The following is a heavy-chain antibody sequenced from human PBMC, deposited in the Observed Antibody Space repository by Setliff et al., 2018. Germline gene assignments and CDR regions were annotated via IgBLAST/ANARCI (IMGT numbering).Heavy chain of an antibody. CDR1: DDSISSRRYY. CDR3: ARASSGWYSAYYYYMDV. D-gene: IGHD6-19*01. CDR2: IYTSWST. Sequence: SETLSLTCTVSDDSISSRRYYLGWFRQPAGKELEWIGQIYTSWSTNYNPSLKSRVTISLDTSKNQFSLSLTSVTAADTAVYYCARASSGWYSAYYYYMDVWGKGTTVTVSS. J-gene: IGHJ6*03. V-gene: IGHV4-61*09.